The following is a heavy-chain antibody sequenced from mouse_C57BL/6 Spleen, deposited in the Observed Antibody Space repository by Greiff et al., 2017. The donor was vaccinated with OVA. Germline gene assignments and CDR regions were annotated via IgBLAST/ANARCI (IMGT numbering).Heavy chain of an antibody. J-gene: IGHJ2*01. CDR1: GFTFSSYA. CDR3: ARDRDEYFDY. D-gene: IGHD3-3*01. V-gene: IGHV5-4*01. Sequence: EVNLVESGGGLVKPGGSLKLSCAASGFTFSSYAMSWVRQTPEKRLEWVATISDGGSYTYYPDNVKGRFTISRDNAKNNLYLQMSHLKSEDTAMYYCARDRDEYFDYWGQGTTLTVSS. CDR2: ISDGGSYT.